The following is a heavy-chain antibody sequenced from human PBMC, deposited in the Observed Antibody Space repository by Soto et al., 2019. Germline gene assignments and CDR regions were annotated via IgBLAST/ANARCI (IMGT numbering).Heavy chain of an antibody. CDR3: ARTRKYYYDSSGYYLSY. V-gene: IGHV1-69*13. J-gene: IGHJ4*02. Sequence: SVKVSCKASGGTFSSYAISWVRQAPGQGLKWMGGIIPIFGTANYAQKFQGRVTITADESTSTAYMELSSLRSEDTAVYYCARTRKYYYDSSGYYLSYWGQGTLVTVSS. CDR2: IIPIFGTA. CDR1: GGTFSSYA. D-gene: IGHD3-22*01.